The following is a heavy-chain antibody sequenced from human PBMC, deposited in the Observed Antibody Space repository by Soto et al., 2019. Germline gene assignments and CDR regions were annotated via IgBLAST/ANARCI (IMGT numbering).Heavy chain of an antibody. J-gene: IGHJ6*02. CDR1: GGSISSYY. V-gene: IGHV4-59*01. Sequence: SETLSLTCTVSGGSISSYYWSWIRQPPGKGLEWIGYIYYSGSTNCNPSLKSRVTISVDTSKNKFSLKLSSVTAADTAVYYCARWAYSGSYYYGMDVWGQGTTVTVSS. D-gene: IGHD1-26*01. CDR2: IYYSGST. CDR3: ARWAYSGSYYYGMDV.